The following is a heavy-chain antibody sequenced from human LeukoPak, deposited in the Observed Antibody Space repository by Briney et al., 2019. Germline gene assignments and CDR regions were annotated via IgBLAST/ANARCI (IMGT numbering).Heavy chain of an antibody. J-gene: IGHJ3*01. Sequence: SETLSLTCTVSRGSISGDYWSWIRQPAGKGLEWIGLIYTSGTTNYNPSLKSRVTMSLDTSKNQFSLKLSSVTAADTGVYYCAKVFHDWGQGTMVTVSS. CDR3: AKVFHD. CDR1: RGSISGDY. V-gene: IGHV4-4*07. CDR2: IYTSGTT.